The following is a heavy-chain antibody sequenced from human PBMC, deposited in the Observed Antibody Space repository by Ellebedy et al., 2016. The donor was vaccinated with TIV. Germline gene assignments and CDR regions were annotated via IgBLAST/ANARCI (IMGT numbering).Heavy chain of an antibody. V-gene: IGHV3-7*01. CDR2: IKQDGSEK. D-gene: IGHD2-21*01. J-gene: IGHJ4*02. CDR1: GFTFSSYW. CDR3: ARVLRSTVISCFDY. Sequence: GESLKISCAASGFTFSSYWMSWVRQAPGKGLEWVANIKQDGSEKYYVDSVKGRFTISRDNAKNSLYLQMNSLRAEDTAVYSCARVLRSTVISCFDYWGQGTLVTVSS.